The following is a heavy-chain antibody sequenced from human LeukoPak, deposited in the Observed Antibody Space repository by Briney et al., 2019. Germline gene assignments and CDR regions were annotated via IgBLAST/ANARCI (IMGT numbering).Heavy chain of an antibody. Sequence: GSSVKVSCKASGGTFSSYAISWVRQAPGQGLEWMGRIIPILGIANYAQKFQGRVTITADKSTSTAYMELSSLRSEDTAVYYCARVGGSYYDSSGYAPFDPWGQGTLVTVSS. CDR1: GGTFSSYA. V-gene: IGHV1-69*04. CDR2: IIPILGIA. J-gene: IGHJ5*02. CDR3: ARVGGSYYDSSGYAPFDP. D-gene: IGHD3-22*01.